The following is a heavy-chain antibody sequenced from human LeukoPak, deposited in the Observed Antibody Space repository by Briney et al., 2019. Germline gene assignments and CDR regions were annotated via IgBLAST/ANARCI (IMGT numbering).Heavy chain of an antibody. CDR2: INPSGGST. Sequence: ASVKVSCKASGYTFTSYSMHWVRQAPGQGLEWMGIINPSGGSTNYAQKFQGRVTMTTDTSTSTAYMELRSLRSDDTAVYYCARVLGIQLYHHWGQGTLVTVSS. J-gene: IGHJ5*02. CDR1: GYTFTSYS. CDR3: ARVLGIQLYHH. V-gene: IGHV1-46*01. D-gene: IGHD5-18*01.